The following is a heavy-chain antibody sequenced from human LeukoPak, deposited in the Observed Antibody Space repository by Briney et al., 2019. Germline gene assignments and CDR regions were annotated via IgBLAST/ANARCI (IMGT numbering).Heavy chain of an antibody. CDR2: MTGPADTT. J-gene: IGHJ4*02. Sequence: VGSLRLSCAASGFNFNNFAMSWVGQGPGKGPEWLSAMTGPADTTYYAESVKGRFTISRDYSKSMVYLQMNSLRVEDTAIYYCAKGAEIDHWGQGTLVTVSA. CDR1: GFNFNNFA. CDR3: AKGAEIDH. V-gene: IGHV3-23*01.